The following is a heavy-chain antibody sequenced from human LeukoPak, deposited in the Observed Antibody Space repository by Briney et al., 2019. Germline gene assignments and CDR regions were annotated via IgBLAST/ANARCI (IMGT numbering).Heavy chain of an antibody. CDR3: AIGLYSYGVEPHFDY. D-gene: IGHD5-18*01. CDR2: IYHSGST. J-gene: IGHJ4*02. CDR1: GGSLSSGVYS. V-gene: IGHV4-30-2*01. Sequence: PSQTLSLTCAVSGGSLSSGVYSWSWIRHPPGKGLEWSGYIYHSGSTYYNPSLKSRVTISLDRTKNQFSLKLSSVTAADTAVYYCAIGLYSYGVEPHFDYWGQGTRVTVSA.